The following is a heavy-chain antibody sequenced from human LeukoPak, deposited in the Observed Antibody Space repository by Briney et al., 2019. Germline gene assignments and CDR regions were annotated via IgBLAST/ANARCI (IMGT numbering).Heavy chain of an antibody. V-gene: IGHV2-70*01. CDR2: IDWEDDK. CDR1: GFSLRTSGMC. CDR3: ARSSYYYDSSGYPLDY. J-gene: IGHJ4*02. D-gene: IGHD3-22*01. Sequence: SGPALVKPTQTLTLTCTFSGFSLRTSGMCVRWIRQPPGKALEWLPLIDWEDDKYYSTSLKTRLTISKDTSKNQVVLTMTNMDPVDTATYYCARSSYYYDSSGYPLDYWGQGTLVTVSS.